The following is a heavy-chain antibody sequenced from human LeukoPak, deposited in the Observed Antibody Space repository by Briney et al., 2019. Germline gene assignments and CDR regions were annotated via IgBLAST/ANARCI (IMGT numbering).Heavy chain of an antibody. CDR1: GFTFSNAW. V-gene: IGHV3-7*05. CDR3: AGGGYAQH. CDR2: INRDGSEK. J-gene: IGHJ4*02. D-gene: IGHD5-12*01. Sequence: PGGSLRLSCAASGFTFSNAWMSWVRQAPGKGLEWVANINRDGSEKHYVDSVKGRFTVSRDNAKDSLYLQMSSLRAEDTAVYYCAGGGYAQHWGQGTLVTVSS.